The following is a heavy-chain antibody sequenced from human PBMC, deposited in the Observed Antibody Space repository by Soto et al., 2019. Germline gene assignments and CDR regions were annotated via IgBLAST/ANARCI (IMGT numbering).Heavy chain of an antibody. CDR2: IWFDGSGE. CDR1: GFTFSGYA. J-gene: IGHJ4*02. CDR3: ARGIDYFDY. Sequence: GGSLRLSCAASGFTFSGYAMAWVRQAPGKGLEWVAVIWFDGSGEYYGDSVKGRFTISRDNSKNTVSLQMNSLRAEDTAVYYCARGIDYFDYWGQGILVTVSS. V-gene: IGHV3-33*01.